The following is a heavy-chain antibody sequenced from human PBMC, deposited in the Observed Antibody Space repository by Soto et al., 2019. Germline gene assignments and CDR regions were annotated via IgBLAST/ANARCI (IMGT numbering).Heavy chain of an antibody. V-gene: IGHV1-2*04. CDR1: GYSFTSYG. CDR2: INPNSGGT. Sequence: ASVKVSCKASGYSFTSYGIAWVRQAPGQGLEWMGWINPNSGGTNYAQRFQGWVTMTRDRSISTAYMELSRLKSDDTAVYYCARVGGGLASLGYYGMDVWGQGTTVTVSS. J-gene: IGHJ6*02. D-gene: IGHD3-10*01. CDR3: ARVGGGLASLGYYGMDV.